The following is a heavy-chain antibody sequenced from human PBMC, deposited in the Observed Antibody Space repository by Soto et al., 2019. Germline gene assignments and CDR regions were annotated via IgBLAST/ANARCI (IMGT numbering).Heavy chain of an antibody. CDR1: GFTFSSYS. CDR3: ARVPLFATGPYGMDV. CDR2: FSSSSSTI. J-gene: IGHJ6*02. D-gene: IGHD4-17*01. Sequence: EVQLVESGGGLVQPGGSLRLSCAASGFTFSSYSMNWVRQAPGKGLEWVSYFSSSSSTIYYADSVKGRFTISRDNAKNSLYLQMNSLRDEDTAVYYCARVPLFATGPYGMDVWGQGTTVTVSS. V-gene: IGHV3-48*02.